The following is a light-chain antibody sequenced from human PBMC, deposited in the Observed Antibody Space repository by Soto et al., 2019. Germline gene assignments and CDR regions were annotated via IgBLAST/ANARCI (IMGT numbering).Light chain of an antibody. Sequence: EIVMTQSPATLSVSPGERATLSCRASQSVSSNLAWCQQKPGQAPRLLIYDTSYRAAGIPARFSGSGSATDSTLTISTLEPEDFAVYYCQQRSNWITFGQGTRLENK. CDR2: DTS. J-gene: IGKJ5*01. CDR1: QSVSSN. V-gene: IGKV3-11*01. CDR3: QQRSNWIT.